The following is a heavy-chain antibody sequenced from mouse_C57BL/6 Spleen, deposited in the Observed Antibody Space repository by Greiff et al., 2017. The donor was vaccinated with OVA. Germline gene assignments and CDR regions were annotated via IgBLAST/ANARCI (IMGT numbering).Heavy chain of an antibody. CDR1: GYTFTSYW. CDR3: TGSYYGSSYLFAY. J-gene: IGHJ3*01. Sequence: EVQLQQSGTVLARPGASVKMSCKTSGYTFTSYWMHWVKQRPGQGLEWIGAIYPGNSDTSYNQKFKGKAKLTAVTSASTAYMELSSLTNEDSAVYYCTGSYYGSSYLFAYWGQGTLVTVSA. CDR2: IYPGNSDT. V-gene: IGHV1-5*01. D-gene: IGHD1-1*01.